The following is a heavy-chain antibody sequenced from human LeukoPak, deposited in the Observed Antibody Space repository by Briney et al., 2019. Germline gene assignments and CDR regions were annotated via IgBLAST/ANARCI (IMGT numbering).Heavy chain of an antibody. J-gene: IGHJ4*02. D-gene: IGHD3-16*02. V-gene: IGHV4-34*01. CDR1: GGSFSGYY. CDR2: INHSGST. CDR3: ARDGAYYDYVWGSYRYTGSYFDY. Sequence: SETLSLTCAVYGGSFSGYYWSWIRQPPGKGLEWIGEINHSGSTNYNPSLKSRVTISVDTSKNQFSLKLSSVTAADTAVYYCARDGAYYDYVWGSYRYTGSYFDYWGQGTLVTVSS.